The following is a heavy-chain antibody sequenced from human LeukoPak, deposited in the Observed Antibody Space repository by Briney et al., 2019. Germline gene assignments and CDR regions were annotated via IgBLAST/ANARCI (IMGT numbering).Heavy chain of an antibody. CDR2: IYPGDSDT. J-gene: IGHJ4*02. V-gene: IGHV5-51*01. CDR3: ARPRGYSGYDSTPYYFDY. D-gene: IGHD5-12*01. Sequence: GGSLQISCQGSGYSFTSYWIGWVRQMPGKGLEWVGIIYPGDSDTRYSPSFQGQVTISADKSISTAYLQWSSLKASDTAMYYCARPRGYSGYDSTPYYFDYWGQGTLVSVSS. CDR1: GYSFTSYW.